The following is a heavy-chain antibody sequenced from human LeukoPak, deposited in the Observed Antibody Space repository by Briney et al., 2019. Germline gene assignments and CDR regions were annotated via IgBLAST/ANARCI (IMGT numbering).Heavy chain of an antibody. CDR2: IKSKTNGGTT. V-gene: IGHV3-15*01. J-gene: IGHJ4*02. D-gene: IGHD2-15*01. Sequence: GGSLRLSCAASGFTFSNAWMSWVRQAPGKGLEWVGRIKSKTNGGTTDYAAPVKGRFTIPRDDSKNTLYLQMNSLKTEDTAVYYCTTGNLVVVAAGLSWGQGTLVTVSS. CDR3: TTGNLVVVAAGLS. CDR1: GFTFSNAW.